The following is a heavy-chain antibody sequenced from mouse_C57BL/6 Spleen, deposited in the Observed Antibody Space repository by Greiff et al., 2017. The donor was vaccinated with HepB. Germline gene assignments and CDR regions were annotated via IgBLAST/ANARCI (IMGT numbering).Heavy chain of an antibody. CDR1: GYTFTSYG. CDR2: IYPRSGNT. J-gene: IGHJ2*01. V-gene: IGHV1-81*01. Sequence: VQLVESGAELARPGASVKLSCKASGYTFTSYGISWVKQRTGQGLEWIGEIYPRSGNTYYNEKFKGKATLTADKSSSTAYMELRSLTSEDSAVYFCARSYSNYDYFDYWGQGTTLTVSS. CDR3: ARSYSNYDYFDY. D-gene: IGHD2-5*01.